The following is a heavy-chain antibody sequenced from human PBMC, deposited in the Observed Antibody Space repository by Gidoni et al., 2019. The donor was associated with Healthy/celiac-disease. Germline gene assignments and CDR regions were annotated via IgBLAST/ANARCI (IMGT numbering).Heavy chain of an antibody. V-gene: IGHV4-39*07. Sequence: QLQLQESGPGLVKPSETLSLTFTVSGRSPSSSSYYWGWIRQPPGKGLEWIGSIYYSGSTYYNPSLKSRVTISVDTSKNQFSLKLSSVTAADTAVYYCARGDYYGSGIDPWGQGTLVTVSS. CDR3: ARGDYYGSGIDP. D-gene: IGHD3-10*01. J-gene: IGHJ5*02. CDR2: IYYSGST. CDR1: GRSPSSSSYY.